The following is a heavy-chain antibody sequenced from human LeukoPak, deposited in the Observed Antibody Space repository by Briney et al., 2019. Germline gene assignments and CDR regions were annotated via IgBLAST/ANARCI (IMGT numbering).Heavy chain of an antibody. D-gene: IGHD3-9*01. CDR3: ARGFNGILTGYYYFDY. CDR2: INHSGST. J-gene: IGHJ4*02. CDR1: GGSFSGYY. V-gene: IGHV4-34*01. Sequence: PSETLSLTCAVYGGSFSGYYWSWIRQPPGKGLEWIGEINHSGSTNYNPSLKSRVTISVDTSKNQFSLKLSSVTAADTAVYYCARGFNGILTGYYYFDYWGQGTLVTVSS.